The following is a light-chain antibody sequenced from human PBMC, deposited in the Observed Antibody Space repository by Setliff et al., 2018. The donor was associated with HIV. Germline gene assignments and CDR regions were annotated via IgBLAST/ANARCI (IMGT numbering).Light chain of an antibody. V-gene: IGLV2-23*02. CDR2: EVT. Sequence: QSALAQPASVSGSPGQPISISCTGTSSDIGTYKLVSWYQQHPGKAPRLMIYEVTKRPSGVSNRFSGSKSGNTASLTISGLQSEDDADYYCCSYAGSNTFVFGTGTKVTV. J-gene: IGLJ1*01. CDR1: SSDIGTYKL. CDR3: CSYAGSNTFV.